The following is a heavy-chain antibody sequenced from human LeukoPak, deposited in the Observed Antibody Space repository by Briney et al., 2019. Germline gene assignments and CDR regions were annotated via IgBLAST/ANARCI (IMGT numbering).Heavy chain of an antibody. CDR3: AKYGSGSYYKGYYYYLDV. CDR1: GGSFSGYD. D-gene: IGHD3-10*01. J-gene: IGHJ6*03. CDR2: INHSGST. V-gene: IGHV4-34*01. Sequence: SETLSLTCAVYGGSFSGYDWSWIRQPPGKGLEWIGEINHSGSTNCNPSLKNRVTISVDTSKNQFSLKLSSVTAADTAVYYCAKYGSGSYYKGYYYYLDVWGKGTTVTVSS.